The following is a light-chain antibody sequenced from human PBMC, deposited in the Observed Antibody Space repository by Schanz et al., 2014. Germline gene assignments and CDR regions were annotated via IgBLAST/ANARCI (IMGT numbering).Light chain of an antibody. CDR2: DNS. CDR1: SSNIGSSY. CDR3: GTWDSSLSAAV. J-gene: IGLJ3*02. V-gene: IGLV1-51*01. Sequence: QSVLTQPPSVSAAPGQKVTISCSGTSSNIGSSYVSWYQQFPGRAPKLLIYDNSKRPSGIPDRFSGSKSGTSATLGITGLQTGDEADYYCGTWDSSLSAAVFGGGTKLTVL.